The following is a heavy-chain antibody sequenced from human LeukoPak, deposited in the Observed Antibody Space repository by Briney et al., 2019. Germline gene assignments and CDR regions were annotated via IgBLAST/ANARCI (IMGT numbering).Heavy chain of an antibody. CDR1: GYSISSGYF. CDR2: IYNSGST. D-gene: IGHD5-12*01. Sequence: SETLSLTCTVSGYSISSGYFWGWIRQTPGKGLEWIGSIYNSGSTYYNPSLKSRVTMSVDTSENQFSLKLSSVTAADTAVYYCARVVGYSGYAGYWGQGTLVTVSS. J-gene: IGHJ4*02. CDR3: ARVVGYSGYAGY. V-gene: IGHV4-38-2*02.